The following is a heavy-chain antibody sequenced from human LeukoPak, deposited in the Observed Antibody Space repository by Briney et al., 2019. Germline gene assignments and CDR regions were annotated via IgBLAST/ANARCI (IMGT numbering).Heavy chain of an antibody. D-gene: IGHD3-22*01. CDR3: ARGTYDSSGYPSPGWFDP. CDR1: GGSISSGGYY. J-gene: IGHJ5*02. Sequence: PSETLSLTCTVSGGSISSGGYYWSWIRQHPGKGLEWIGYIYYSGSTYYNPSLKSRVTISVDTSKNQFSLKLSSVTAADTAVYYCARGTYDSSGYPSPGWFDPWGQGTLVTVSS. V-gene: IGHV4-31*03. CDR2: IYYSGST.